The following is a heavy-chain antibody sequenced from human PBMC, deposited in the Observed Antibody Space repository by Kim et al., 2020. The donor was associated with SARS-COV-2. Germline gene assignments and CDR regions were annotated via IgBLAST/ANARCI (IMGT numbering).Heavy chain of an antibody. D-gene: IGHD3-10*01. Sequence: SETLSLTCTVPGGSISSSSYYWGWIRQPPGKGLEWLGSIYYSDSTFYNPSLKSRVTISVDTSKNQFSLKLSSVTAADTAVFYCARHVYSGCYYGSGTYLCPNWFDPWGQGTLVTVSS. J-gene: IGHJ5*02. CDR3: ARHVYSGCYYGSGTYLCPNWFDP. CDR2: IYYSDST. CDR1: GGSISSSSYY. V-gene: IGHV4-39*01.